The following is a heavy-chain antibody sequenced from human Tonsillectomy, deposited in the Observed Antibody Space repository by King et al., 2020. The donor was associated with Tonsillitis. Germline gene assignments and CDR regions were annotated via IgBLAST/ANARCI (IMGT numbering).Heavy chain of an antibody. CDR3: ARDLGGDYYFEY. CDR2: IYSGGRT. D-gene: IGHD3-3*01. J-gene: IGHJ4*02. Sequence: VQLVESGGGLIQPGGSLRLSCAASGFSVSSSYMSWVRQAPGKGLEWVSAIYSGGRTDYADSVKGRFTISRDNSKNTLYLQMNSLRAEDTAVYYCARDLGGDYYFEYWGQGTLVTVSS. V-gene: IGHV3-53*01. CDR1: GFSVSSSY.